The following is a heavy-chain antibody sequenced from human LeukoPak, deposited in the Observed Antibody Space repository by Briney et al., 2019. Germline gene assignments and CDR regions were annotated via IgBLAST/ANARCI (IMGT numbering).Heavy chain of an antibody. Sequence: PGGSLRLSCAVSGITLSNYGMSWVRQAPGKGLEWVAGISGSGGRTNYADSVKGRFTVSRDNPKNTLYLQMNSLRAEDTAVYFCAKRGVVIRVILVGFHKEANYFDSWGQGALVTASS. J-gene: IGHJ4*02. V-gene: IGHV3-23*01. CDR1: GITLSNYG. CDR2: ISGSGGRT. CDR3: AKRGVVIRVILVGFHKEANYFDS. D-gene: IGHD3-22*01.